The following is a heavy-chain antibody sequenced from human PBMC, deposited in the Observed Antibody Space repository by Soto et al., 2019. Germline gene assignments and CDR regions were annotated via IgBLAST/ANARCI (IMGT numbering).Heavy chain of an antibody. CDR1: GYTFTSYG. D-gene: IGHD4-17*01. J-gene: IGHJ4*02. CDR2: ISAYNGNT. CDR3: ARAPDYGDYDGYFDY. Sequence: QVQLVQSGAEVKKPGASVKVSCKASGYTFTSYGITWVRQAPGQGLEWMGWISAYNGNTNYAQKLQGRVTMTTDTSTSTAYMELRSLRSDDTAVYYCARAPDYGDYDGYFDYWGQGTLVTVSS. V-gene: IGHV1-18*01.